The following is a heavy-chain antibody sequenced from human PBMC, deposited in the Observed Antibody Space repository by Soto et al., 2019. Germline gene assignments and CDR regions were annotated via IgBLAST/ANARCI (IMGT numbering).Heavy chain of an antibody. J-gene: IGHJ4*02. Sequence: QVQLVQSGAEVKKPGASVKVSCKASGYTFTSYAITWVRQAPGQGLEWMGWISAYNGNTNYAQKRQGRATTPTDTSTSTAYMEPRSLRSDDTAVYYWARDLPPVDSWGQGTLVTVSS. CDR1: GYTFTSYA. V-gene: IGHV1-18*01. CDR2: ISAYNGNT. CDR3: ARDLPPVDS.